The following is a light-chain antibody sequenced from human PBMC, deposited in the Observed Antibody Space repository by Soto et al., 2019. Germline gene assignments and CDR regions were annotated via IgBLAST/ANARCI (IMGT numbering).Light chain of an antibody. CDR1: QSVSNN. J-gene: IGKJ5*01. CDR3: QQYNNWPPIT. CDR2: GAS. V-gene: IGKV3-15*01. Sequence: EIVMTQSPATLSVSPGERATVSCRASQSVSNNLAWYQQKPGQAPRLPIYGASTRATGIPARFSGSGSGTEFTLTISSLQSEDFALYYCQQYNNWPPITFGQGTRLEIK.